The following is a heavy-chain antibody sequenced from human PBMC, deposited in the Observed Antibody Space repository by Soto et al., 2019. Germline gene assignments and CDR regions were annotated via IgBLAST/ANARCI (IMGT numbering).Heavy chain of an antibody. CDR1: GGSIGSYY. J-gene: IGHJ4*02. V-gene: IGHV4-59*01. CDR3: ARDRYCSGGSCYPFVLDY. CDR2: INYSGST. Sequence: SETLSLTCTVSGGSIGSYYWSWIRQPPGKGLEWIAYINYSGSTNYNPSLKGRVTISVDVSKNTFSLQLTSVTAADTAVYYCARDRYCSGGSCYPFVLDYWGQGILVTVSS. D-gene: IGHD2-15*01.